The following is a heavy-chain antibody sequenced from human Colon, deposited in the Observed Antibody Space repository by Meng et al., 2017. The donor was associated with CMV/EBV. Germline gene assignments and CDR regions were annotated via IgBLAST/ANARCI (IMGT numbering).Heavy chain of an antibody. CDR2: ISSSGTLK. CDR3: TTDPLSPGRFLESFGKFQH. D-gene: IGHD3-3*01. V-gene: IGHV3-11*01. Sequence: GGSLRLSCEVSGFNFSDYYMSWVRQAPGKGLEWISYISSSGTLKYYADSMEGRFTISRDNAKKSLFLQMNSLRAEDTAVYYCTTDPLSPGRFLESFGKFQHWGQGALVTVSS. J-gene: IGHJ1*01. CDR1: GFNFSDYY.